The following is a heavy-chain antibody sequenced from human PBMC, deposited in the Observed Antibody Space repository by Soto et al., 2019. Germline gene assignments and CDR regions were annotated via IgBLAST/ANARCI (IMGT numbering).Heavy chain of an antibody. CDR3: ARVGSGWIFYYMDV. Sequence: SETLSLTCTVSGGSISSYYWSWIRQPPGKGLEWIGYIYYSGSTNYNPSLKSRVTISVDTSKNQFSLKLSSVTAADTAVYYCARVGSGWIFYYMDVWGEGTTVTVSS. D-gene: IGHD6-19*01. J-gene: IGHJ6*03. CDR2: IYYSGST. CDR1: GGSISSYY. V-gene: IGHV4-59*01.